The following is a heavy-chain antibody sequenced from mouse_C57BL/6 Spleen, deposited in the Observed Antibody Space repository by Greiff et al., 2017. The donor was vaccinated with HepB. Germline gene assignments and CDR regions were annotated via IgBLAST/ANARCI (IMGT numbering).Heavy chain of an antibody. D-gene: IGHD2-1*01. CDR1: GFTFSDYG. Sequence: EVKLMESGGGLVKPGGSLKLSCAASGFTFSDYGMHWVRQAPEKGLEWVAYISSGSSTIYYADTVKGRFTISRDNAKNTLFLQMTSLRSEDTAMYYCARTLYYGNYDFDYWGQGTTLTVSS. CDR3: ARTLYYGNYDFDY. CDR2: ISSGSSTI. J-gene: IGHJ2*01. V-gene: IGHV5-17*01.